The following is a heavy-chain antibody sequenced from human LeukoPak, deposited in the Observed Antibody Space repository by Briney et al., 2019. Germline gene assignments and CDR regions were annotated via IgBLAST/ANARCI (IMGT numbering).Heavy chain of an antibody. V-gene: IGHV3-9*01. CDR2: ISWNSDSI. CDR3: ARREQAGDYYYGMDV. D-gene: IGHD1-26*01. Sequence: GGSLRLSCAASGFTFDDYAMHWVRQAPGKGLEWVSGISWNSDSIGYADSVKGRFTISRDNAKNSLYLQMNSLRAEDTGVYYCARREQAGDYYYGMDVWAQGTTVTVPS. J-gene: IGHJ6*02. CDR1: GFTFDDYA.